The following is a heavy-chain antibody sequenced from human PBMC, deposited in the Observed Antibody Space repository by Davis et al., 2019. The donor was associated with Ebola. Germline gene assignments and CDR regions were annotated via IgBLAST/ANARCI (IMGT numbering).Heavy chain of an antibody. Sequence: GSLRLSCTVSGGSIISSSSYWGWIRQPPRKGLEWIGSIYYSGSTYYNPSLKSRVTISVDTSKNQFSLKLSSVTAADTAVYYCARGHPVTTTRELLQPLFGYYYYGMDVWGKGTTVTVSS. D-gene: IGHD1-26*01. J-gene: IGHJ6*04. CDR2: IYYSGST. CDR3: ARGHPVTTTRELLQPLFGYYYYGMDV. CDR1: GGSIISSSSY. V-gene: IGHV4-39*01.